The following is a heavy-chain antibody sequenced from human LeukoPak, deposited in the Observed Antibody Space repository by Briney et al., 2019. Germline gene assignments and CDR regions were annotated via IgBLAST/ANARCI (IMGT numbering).Heavy chain of an antibody. Sequence: GGSLRLSCAASGFTFNNYEMNWVRQAPGKGLEWLSFISGSGRTIYYADSVKGRFTISRDNTKKSLYLQMNSLRAEDTAVYYCARDGHCSGGSCYRDAFDIWGQGTMVTVSS. CDR2: ISGSGRTI. V-gene: IGHV3-48*03. J-gene: IGHJ3*02. D-gene: IGHD2-15*01. CDR1: GFTFNNYE. CDR3: ARDGHCSGGSCYRDAFDI.